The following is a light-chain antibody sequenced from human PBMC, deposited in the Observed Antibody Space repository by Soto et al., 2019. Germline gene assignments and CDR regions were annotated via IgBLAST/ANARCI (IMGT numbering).Light chain of an antibody. CDR3: CSYAGSSTPLI. J-gene: IGLJ1*01. Sequence: QSVLTQPASVSGSPGQSITISCPGNSNDVGSNNLVSWYQQHPGKAPKLMFYEVSKRPSGVSNRFSGSKSGNTASLTISGLQAEDEADYYCCSYAGSSTPLIFGTGTKVTV. V-gene: IGLV2-23*02. CDR2: EVS. CDR1: SNDVGSNNL.